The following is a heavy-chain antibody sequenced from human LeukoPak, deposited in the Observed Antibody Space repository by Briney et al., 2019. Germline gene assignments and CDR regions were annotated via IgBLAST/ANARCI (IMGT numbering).Heavy chain of an antibody. V-gene: IGHV3-23*01. CDR3: AKLREWELPDLFDY. Sequence: GGSLRLSCAASGFTVSSNYMSWVRQAPGKGLEWVSGISGSGGSRFYTDSVKGRFTISRDNSKNTLYLQMNSLRAEDAAVYYCAKLREWELPDLFDYWGQGTLVTVSS. D-gene: IGHD1-26*01. J-gene: IGHJ4*02. CDR1: GFTVSSNY. CDR2: ISGSGGSR.